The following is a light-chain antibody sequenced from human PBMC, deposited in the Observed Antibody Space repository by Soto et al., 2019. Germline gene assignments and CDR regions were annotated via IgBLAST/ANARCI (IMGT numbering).Light chain of an antibody. CDR3: QQYNLYPWT. V-gene: IGKV1-5*03. J-gene: IGKJ1*01. Sequence: IQMTQSPSTLSGSVGDRVTITCRASQSIITWLAWYQQKPGKAPNLLIYQASRLESGVPSRFSGGGSGTEFTLTISSLQPDDFATYFCQQYNLYPWTFGQGTKVDIK. CDR2: QAS. CDR1: QSIITW.